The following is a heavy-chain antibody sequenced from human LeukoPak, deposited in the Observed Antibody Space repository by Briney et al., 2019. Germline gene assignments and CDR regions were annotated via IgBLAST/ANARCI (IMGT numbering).Heavy chain of an antibody. D-gene: IGHD3-16*01. J-gene: IGHJ4*02. V-gene: IGHV4-30-2*01. CDR3: ARDWGRNNEYFDY. CDR1: GGSITSGSYY. CDR2: IYHSGST. Sequence: PSQTLSLTCTVSGGSITSGSYYWSWIRQPPGKGLEWIGYIYHSGSTYYNPSLKSRVTISVDRSKNQFSLKLSSVTAADTAVYYCARDWGRNNEYFDYWGQGTLVTVSS.